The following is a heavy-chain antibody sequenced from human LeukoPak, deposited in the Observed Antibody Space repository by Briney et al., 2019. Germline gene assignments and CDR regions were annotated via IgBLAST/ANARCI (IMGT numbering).Heavy chain of an antibody. CDR1: GGTFSSNV. CDR3: AKEGEGPNDWYFDL. CDR2: IIPMFGTV. Sequence: SVKVSCKASGGTFSSNVISWVRQAPGQGLEWMGKIIPMFGTVNYAQKFQGRVTIIADESTNTAYMEMTSLRSEDTAVYYCAKEGEGPNDWYFDLWGRGTLVTVSS. D-gene: IGHD3-16*01. J-gene: IGHJ2*01. V-gene: IGHV1-69*13.